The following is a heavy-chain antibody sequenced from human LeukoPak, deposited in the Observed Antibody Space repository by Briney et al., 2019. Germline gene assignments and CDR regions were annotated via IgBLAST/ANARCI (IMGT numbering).Heavy chain of an antibody. J-gene: IGHJ5*02. CDR2: IRSVSSYI. CDR1: GFTFSYS. Sequence: GGSLRLSCAASGFTFSYSMNWVRQAPGKGLEWVSSIRSVSSYIYYADSVKGRFTISRDNAKNSLYLQMNSLRAEDTAVYYCARGPHKRAYDRDNWFDPWGQGTLVTVSS. D-gene: IGHD3-3*01. V-gene: IGHV3-21*04. CDR3: ARGPHKRAYDRDNWFDP.